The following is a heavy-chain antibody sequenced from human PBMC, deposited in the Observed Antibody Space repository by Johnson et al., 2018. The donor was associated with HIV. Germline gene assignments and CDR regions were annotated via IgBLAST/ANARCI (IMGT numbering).Heavy chain of an antibody. J-gene: IGHJ3*02. CDR1: RFTFSDYY. D-gene: IGHD3-22*01. CDR2: ISSSGGTI. V-gene: IGHV3-11*04. Sequence: QEQLVESGGGLVKPGGSLRLSCAASRFTFSDYYMSWIRQTPGKGLEWVSYISSSGGTIYYADSVKGRFSISRDNAKNSLYLQMNSPRAEDTAVYYCARGLNYYDSSGYYWVDRADDAFDIWGQGTMVTVSS. CDR3: ARGLNYYDSSGYYWVDRADDAFDI.